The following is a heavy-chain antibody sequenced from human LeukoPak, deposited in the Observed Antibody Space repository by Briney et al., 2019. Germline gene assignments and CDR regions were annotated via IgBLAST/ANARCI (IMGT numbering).Heavy chain of an antibody. J-gene: IGHJ4*02. CDR1: GFTFSSYA. Sequence: PGGSLRLSCAASGFTFSSYAMHWVRQAPGKGLEWVASIKEDGSERQYVDSVKGRFSISRDNTKGSLFLQLNSLRAEDTAVYYCASNTGYSSSWLEYWGQGTLVTVSS. CDR2: IKEDGSER. D-gene: IGHD6-13*01. CDR3: ASNTGYSSSWLEY. V-gene: IGHV3-7*03.